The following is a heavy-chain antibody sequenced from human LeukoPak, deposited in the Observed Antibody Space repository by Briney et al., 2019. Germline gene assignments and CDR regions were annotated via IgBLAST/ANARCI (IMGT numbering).Heavy chain of an antibody. CDR3: AKDRRDYYDSSGSFDY. J-gene: IGHJ4*02. Sequence: PGRSLRLSCAASGFTFDDYAMHWVRQAPGKGLEWVSGISWNSGSIGYADSVKGRFTISRDNAKNSLYLQMNSLRAEDTALYYCAKDRRDYYDSSGSFDYWGQGTLVTVSS. D-gene: IGHD3-22*01. CDR2: ISWNSGSI. V-gene: IGHV3-9*01. CDR1: GFTFDDYA.